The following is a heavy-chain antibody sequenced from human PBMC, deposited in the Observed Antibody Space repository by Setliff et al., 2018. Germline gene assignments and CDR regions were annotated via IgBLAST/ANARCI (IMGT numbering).Heavy chain of an antibody. CDR2: IIPIFGTA. CDR3: ARGPAGTYAFDI. CDR1: GGTFSSYD. D-gene: IGHD1-7*01. Sequence: SVKVSCKASGGTFSSYDISWVRQAPGQGLEWMGRIIPIFGTANYAQKFQGRVTITADKSTSTAYMELSRLRSDDTAVYYCARGPAGTYAFDIWGQGTMVTVSS. J-gene: IGHJ3*02. V-gene: IGHV1-69*06.